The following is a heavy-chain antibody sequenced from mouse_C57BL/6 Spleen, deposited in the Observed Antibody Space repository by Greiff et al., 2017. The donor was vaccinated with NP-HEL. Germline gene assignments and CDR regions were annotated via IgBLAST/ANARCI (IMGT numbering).Heavy chain of an antibody. CDR3: ARNRPYYYGSSPYAMDY. CDR2: IWSGGST. CDR1: GFSLTSYG. J-gene: IGHJ4*01. Sequence: QVQLQQSGPGLVQPSQSLSITCTVSGFSLTSYGVHWVRQSPGKGLEWLGVIWSGGSTDYNAAFISRLSISKDNSKSQVFFKMNSLQADDTAIYYCARNRPYYYGSSPYAMDYWGQGTSVTVSS. D-gene: IGHD1-1*01. V-gene: IGHV2-2*01.